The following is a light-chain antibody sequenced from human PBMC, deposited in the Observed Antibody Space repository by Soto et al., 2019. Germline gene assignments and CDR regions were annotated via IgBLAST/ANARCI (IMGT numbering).Light chain of an antibody. Sequence: QLVLTQPPSASASLGASVTLTCTLSSGYSNYKVDWYQQRPGKGPRFVMRVGTGGIVGSKGDGIPARFSVLGSGLNRYLTIKNIQEEDESDYHCGADHGSGSNFVVVFGGGTKLTVL. J-gene: IGLJ2*01. CDR2: VGTGGIVG. CDR3: GADHGSGSNFVVV. CDR1: SGYSNYK. V-gene: IGLV9-49*01.